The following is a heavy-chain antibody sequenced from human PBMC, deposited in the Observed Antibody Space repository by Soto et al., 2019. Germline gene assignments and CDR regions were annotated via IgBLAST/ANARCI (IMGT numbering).Heavy chain of an antibody. Sequence: GASVKVSCTASGYTFTSYYTHWVRQAPGQGLEWMGIINPSGGSTSYAQKFQGRVTMTRDTSTSTVYMELSSLRSEDTAVYYCARFITYYYDSSCYYFDYWGQGTLVTVSS. D-gene: IGHD3-22*01. J-gene: IGHJ4*02. CDR1: GYTFTSYY. V-gene: IGHV1-46*01. CDR3: ARFITYYYDSSCYYFDY. CDR2: INPSGGST.